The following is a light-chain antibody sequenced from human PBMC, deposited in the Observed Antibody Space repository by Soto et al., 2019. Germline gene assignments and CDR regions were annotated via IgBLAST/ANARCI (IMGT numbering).Light chain of an antibody. Sequence: QAVVTQPPSVSGAPGQRVTISCTGNSSNIGAGYDVHWYQHLPGTAPKLLIYDNNKRPSGIPDRFSGSKSGTSATLGITGLQTGDEADYYCGTWDSSLSAGVFGGGTKLTVL. CDR2: DNN. V-gene: IGLV1-51*01. J-gene: IGLJ2*01. CDR3: GTWDSSLSAGV. CDR1: SSNIGAGYD.